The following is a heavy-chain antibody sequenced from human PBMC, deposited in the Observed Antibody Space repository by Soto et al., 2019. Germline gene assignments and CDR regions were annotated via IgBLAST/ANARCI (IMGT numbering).Heavy chain of an antibody. Sequence: EVQLVESGGGLVQPGGSLRLSCAASGFTFSSYWMQWVRQAPGKGLVWVSRVYTDGSRTSYADSVKGRFTISRDNAENTLYLHMNSLRAEDTAVYYCARGAGGYYYMDVWGKGTTVTVSS. D-gene: IGHD3-10*01. CDR1: GFTFSSYW. CDR2: VYTDGSRT. CDR3: ARGAGGYYYMDV. J-gene: IGHJ6*03. V-gene: IGHV3-74*01.